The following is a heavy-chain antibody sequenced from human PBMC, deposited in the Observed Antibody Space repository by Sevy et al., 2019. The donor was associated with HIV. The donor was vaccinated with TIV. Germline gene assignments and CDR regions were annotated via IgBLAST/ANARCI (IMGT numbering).Heavy chain of an antibody. CDR1: GYTLTSYI. CDR2: ISTYNGDS. Sequence: ASVKVSCKASGYTLTSYIITWVRQAPRQGLEWIGRISTYNGDSQYAQQLQGRLTMITDTSTSTAYMELRNLRSDDTAVYYCARAPRGSKGPGQYFLHWGQGTLVTVSS. V-gene: IGHV1-18*01. J-gene: IGHJ1*01. D-gene: IGHD1-26*01. CDR3: ARAPRGSKGPGQYFLH.